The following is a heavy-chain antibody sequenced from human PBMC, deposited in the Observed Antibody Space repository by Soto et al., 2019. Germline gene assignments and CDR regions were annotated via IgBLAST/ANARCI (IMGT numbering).Heavy chain of an antibody. CDR3: AKDPHPRYCSGGSCWHH. V-gene: IGHV3-23*01. CDR2: IGGDVT. CDR1: GFTVAGDS. J-gene: IGHJ5*02. Sequence: EVQLLESGGGLVQPGGSLRLSCAASGFTVAGDSMSWVRQAPGKGLEWVSVIGGDVTYYADSVRGRFTISRDNSKNTLYLQMNSLRVEDTAVYYCAKDPHPRYCSGGSCWHHWGQGALVTVSS. D-gene: IGHD2-15*01.